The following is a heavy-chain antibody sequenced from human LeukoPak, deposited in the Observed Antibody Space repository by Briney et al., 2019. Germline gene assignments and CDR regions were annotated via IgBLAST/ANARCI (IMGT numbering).Heavy chain of an antibody. D-gene: IGHD6-13*01. V-gene: IGHV4-59*01. CDR1: GGSINNYY. CDR2: IYYTGTT. J-gene: IGHJ4*02. Sequence: SETPSLTCTVSGGSINNYYWSWIRQPPGKGLEWIGYIYYTGTTNYNPSLKSRVSISLDTSKTQFSLKLSSVTAADTAVYYCARALYSSRRSFDYWGQGTLVTVSS. CDR3: ARALYSSRRSFDY.